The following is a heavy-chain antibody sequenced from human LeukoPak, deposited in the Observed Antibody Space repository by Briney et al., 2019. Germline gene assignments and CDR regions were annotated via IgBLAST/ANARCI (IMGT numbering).Heavy chain of an antibody. Sequence: SQTLSLTCAVSGGSISSRDYSWNWIRQPPGKGLEWIGSVYHGGTTYYNPSLKSRVSISEDRSNNQFFLKLSSVTAADTAMYFCARSPRGNYFDSWGEGTLVTVSS. CDR2: VYHGGTT. CDR3: ARSPRGNYFDS. V-gene: IGHV4-30-2*01. D-gene: IGHD6-25*01. J-gene: IGHJ4*02. CDR1: GGSISSRDYS.